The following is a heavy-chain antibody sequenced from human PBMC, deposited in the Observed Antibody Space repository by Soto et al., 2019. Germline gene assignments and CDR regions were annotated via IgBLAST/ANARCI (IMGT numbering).Heavy chain of an antibody. CDR3: VRDGTKTLWDWFDP. CDR1: GASISGFY. D-gene: IGHD1-1*01. J-gene: IGHJ5*02. Sequence: ASETLSLTCTVSGASISGFYWSWIRKSAGKGLEWIGRIYATGTTDYNPSLKSRVMMSVDTSKKQFSLKLRSVTAADTAVYYCVRDGTKTLWDWFDPWGQGISVTVSS. CDR2: IYATGTT. V-gene: IGHV4-4*07.